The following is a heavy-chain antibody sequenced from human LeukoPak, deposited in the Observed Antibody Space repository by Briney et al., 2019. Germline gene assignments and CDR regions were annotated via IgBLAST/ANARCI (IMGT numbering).Heavy chain of an antibody. CDR2: IYTSGST. Sequence: SETLSLTCTVSGGSISSYYWSWIRQPPGKGLEWIGYIYTSGSTNYNPSLKSRVTISVDTSKNQFSLKLSSVTAADTAVYYCARSQGYYMDVWGKGTTVTVPS. J-gene: IGHJ6*03. CDR1: GGSISSYY. CDR3: ARSQGYYMDV. V-gene: IGHV4-4*09.